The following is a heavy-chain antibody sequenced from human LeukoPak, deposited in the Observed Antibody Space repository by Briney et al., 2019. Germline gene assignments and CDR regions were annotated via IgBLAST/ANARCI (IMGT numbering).Heavy chain of an antibody. CDR1: GYTFTSYG. D-gene: IGHD2-15*01. CDR3: ARDPPRIVVVVAATNYYGMDV. Sequence: ASVKVSCKASGYTFTSYGISWVRQAPGQGLEWMGWISAYNGNTNYAQKLQGRVTMTTDTSTSTAYMELRSLRSDDTAVCYCARDPPRIVVVVAATNYYGMDVWGQGTTVTVSS. CDR2: ISAYNGNT. J-gene: IGHJ6*02. V-gene: IGHV1-18*01.